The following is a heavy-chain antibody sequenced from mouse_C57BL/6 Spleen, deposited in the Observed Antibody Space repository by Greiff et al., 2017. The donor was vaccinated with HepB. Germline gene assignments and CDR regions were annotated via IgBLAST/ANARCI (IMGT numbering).Heavy chain of an antibody. CDR2: INYDGSST. J-gene: IGHJ3*01. V-gene: IGHV5-16*01. CDR3: ARYYSNYAWFAY. CDR1: GFTFSDYY. D-gene: IGHD2-5*01. Sequence: EVKLMESEGGLVQPGSSMKLSCTASGFTFSDYYMAWVRQVPEKGLEWVANINYDGSSTYYLDSLKSRFIISRDNAKNILYLQMSSLKSEDTATYYCARYYSNYAWFAYWGQGTLVTVSA.